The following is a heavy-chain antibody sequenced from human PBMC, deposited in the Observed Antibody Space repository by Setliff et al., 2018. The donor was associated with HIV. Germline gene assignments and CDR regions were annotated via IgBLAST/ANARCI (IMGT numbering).Heavy chain of an antibody. J-gene: IGHJ5*02. Sequence: SETLPLTCSVSGGSIDNNKYYWTWIRQPPGKGLEWTGSIYHTGRTYYNRSLESRLTISIDTSKNQFSLKLTSVTAADTAMYYCASRIYYYDESRVLREEGFVPWGQGTLVTVSS. CDR2: IYHTGRT. D-gene: IGHD3-22*01. CDR3: ASRIYYYDESRVLREEGFVP. V-gene: IGHV4-39*01. CDR1: GGSIDNNKYY.